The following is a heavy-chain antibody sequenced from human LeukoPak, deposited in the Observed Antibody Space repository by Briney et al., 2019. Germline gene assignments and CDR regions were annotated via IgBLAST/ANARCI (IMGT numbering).Heavy chain of an antibody. CDR1: GYTFPSYY. CDR2: ISAYNGNT. J-gene: IGHJ4*02. D-gene: IGHD3-10*01. CDR3: ARAAKYYYGSGSYSRGYFDY. V-gene: IGHV1-18*04. Sequence: GASVKVSCKASGYTFPSYYMHWVRQAPGQGLEWMGWISAYNGNTNYAQKLQGRVTMTTDTSTSTAYMELRSPRSDATAVYNCARAAKYYYGSGSYSRGYFDYWGQGTLVTVSS.